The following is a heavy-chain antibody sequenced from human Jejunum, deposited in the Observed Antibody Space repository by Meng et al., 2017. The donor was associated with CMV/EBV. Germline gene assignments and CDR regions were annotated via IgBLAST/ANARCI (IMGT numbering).Heavy chain of an antibody. J-gene: IGHJ4*02. CDR3: ARNGIFFDY. Sequence: QIQLVQSGGEVKKPGASVKVSCKASGYTFTSYDINWVRQAAGQGLEWMGWTNPRSANTGSAQKFQGRLTMTMNTSIGTAYMELSSLRSEDTAVYYCARNGIFFDYWGQGALVTVSS. CDR2: TNPRSANT. D-gene: IGHD1-14*01. V-gene: IGHV1-8*01. CDR1: GYTFTSYD.